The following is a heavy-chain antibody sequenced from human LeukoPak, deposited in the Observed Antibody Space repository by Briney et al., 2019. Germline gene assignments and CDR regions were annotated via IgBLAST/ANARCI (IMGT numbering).Heavy chain of an antibody. J-gene: IGHJ4*02. Sequence: ASVNVSCKASVYTFTDYYMHWVRQAPGQGLEWMGWIYPNSGGTNYAQNFQGRVTMTRDTSISTAYMGLSRLRSDDTAVYFCARGRSDYYLDSWGQGTLVTVSS. CDR1: VYTFTDYY. CDR2: IYPNSGGT. V-gene: IGHV1-2*02. D-gene: IGHD3-10*01. CDR3: ARGRSDYYLDS.